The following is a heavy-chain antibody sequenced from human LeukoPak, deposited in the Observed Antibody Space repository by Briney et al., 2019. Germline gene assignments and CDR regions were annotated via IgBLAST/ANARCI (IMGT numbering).Heavy chain of an antibody. CDR3: ARRYCSSTSCNPYFFDF. Sequence: GESLKISCKGSGYTFTNYYIGWVRQMPGKGLEWMGIISPGDSDARYSPSFQGQVTISADKSISTAFLRWSSLKASDIAIYYCARRYCSSTSCNPYFFDFWGQGTLVTVSS. CDR1: GYTFTNYY. CDR2: ISPGDSDA. V-gene: IGHV5-51*01. D-gene: IGHD2-2*01. J-gene: IGHJ4*02.